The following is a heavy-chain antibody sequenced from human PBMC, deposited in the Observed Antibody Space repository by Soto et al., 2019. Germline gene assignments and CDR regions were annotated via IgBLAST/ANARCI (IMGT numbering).Heavy chain of an antibody. Sequence: QVQLVQSGAEVKKPGSSVKVSCKASGGTFSSYAISWVRQAPGQGLEWMGGIIPIFGTANYAQKFQGRVTITEDESTSTAYMELSSLRSEDTAVYYCARGDPSDGYYGSGSHSYGMDVWGQGTTVTVSS. V-gene: IGHV1-69*01. D-gene: IGHD3-10*01. CDR3: ARGDPSDGYYGSGSHSYGMDV. J-gene: IGHJ6*02. CDR2: IIPIFGTA. CDR1: GGTFSSYA.